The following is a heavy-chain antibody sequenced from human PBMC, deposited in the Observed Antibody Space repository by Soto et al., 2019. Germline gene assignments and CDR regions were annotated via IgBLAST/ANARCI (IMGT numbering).Heavy chain of an antibody. CDR3: ARDRGANSGYDWNFDY. J-gene: IGHJ4*02. Sequence: GASVKVSCMASGYTFTSYYMHWVRQAPGQGLEWMGIINPSGGSTSYAQKFQGRVTMTRDTSTSTVYMELSSLGSEDTAVYYCARDRGANSGYDWNFDYWGQGTLVTVSS. CDR1: GYTFTSYY. V-gene: IGHV1-46*03. D-gene: IGHD5-12*01. CDR2: INPSGGST.